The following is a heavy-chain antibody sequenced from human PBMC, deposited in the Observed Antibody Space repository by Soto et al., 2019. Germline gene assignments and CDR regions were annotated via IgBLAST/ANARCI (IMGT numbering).Heavy chain of an antibody. J-gene: IGHJ4*02. V-gene: IGHV3-23*01. CDR3: AKGGYTSPFDY. CDR2: ISGSGGST. CDR1: GFTFSSYA. Sequence: SMRLSCAASGFTFSSYAMSWFRQAPGKGLEWVSAISGSGGSTYYADSVKGRFTISRDNSKNTLYLQMNSLRAEDTAIYYCAKGGYTSPFDYWGLGTLVTVSS. D-gene: IGHD5-12*01.